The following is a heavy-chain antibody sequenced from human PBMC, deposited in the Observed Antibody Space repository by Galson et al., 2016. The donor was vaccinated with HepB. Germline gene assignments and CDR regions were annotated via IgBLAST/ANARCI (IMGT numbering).Heavy chain of an antibody. CDR2: INGSAART. V-gene: IGHV3-23*01. D-gene: IGHD3-9*01. CDR1: GFTFSSYA. J-gene: IGHJ5*01. CDR3: AKVDYFAGAHWFDP. Sequence: SLRLSCAASGFTFSSYAMTWVRQAPGQGLEWVSAINGSAARTYYADSVRGRFTISRDNSRNTLYLQMNSLRAEDTAVYYCAKVDYFAGAHWFDPWGQGTTVTVSS.